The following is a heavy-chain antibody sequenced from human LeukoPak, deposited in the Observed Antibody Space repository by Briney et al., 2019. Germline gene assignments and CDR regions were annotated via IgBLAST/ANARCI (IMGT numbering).Heavy chain of an antibody. V-gene: IGHV3-23*01. Sequence: GGSLRLSCAASGFTFSSYAMSWGRQAPGKGLEWVSAISGSGGSTYYADSVKGRFTISRDNSKNTLYLQMNSLRAEDTAVYYCAKDALVLRYFDWLLQNYYYYGMDVWGQGTTVTVSS. D-gene: IGHD3-9*01. CDR2: ISGSGGST. J-gene: IGHJ6*02. CDR3: AKDALVLRYFDWLLQNYYYYGMDV. CDR1: GFTFSSYA.